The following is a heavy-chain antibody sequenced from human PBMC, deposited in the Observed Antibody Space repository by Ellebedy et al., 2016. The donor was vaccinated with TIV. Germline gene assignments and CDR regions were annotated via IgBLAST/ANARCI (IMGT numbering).Heavy chain of an antibody. V-gene: IGHV1-8*02. Sequence: AASVKVSCKASGYTFTSYDINWVRQATGQGLEWMGWMNPNSGNTGYAQKFQGRVTMTRNTSISTAYMELSGLRSEDTAVYYCARGQSVSSTYYPDYWGQGTLVTVSS. CDR1: GYTFTSYD. D-gene: IGHD3-22*01. J-gene: IGHJ4*02. CDR2: MNPNSGNT. CDR3: ARGQSVSSTYYPDY.